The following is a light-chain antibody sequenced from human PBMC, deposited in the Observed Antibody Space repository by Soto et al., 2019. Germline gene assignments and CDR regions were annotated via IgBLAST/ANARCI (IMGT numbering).Light chain of an antibody. Sequence: QPVLTQSSSASASLGSSVKLTCTLSSGHSSYIIAWHQQQPGKAPRYLMKLEGSGSYNKGSGVPDRFSGSSSGADRYLTIPNLQFEDEADYYCETWDSNTHVFGTGTKVTVL. J-gene: IGLJ1*01. CDR3: ETWDSNTHV. CDR2: LEGSGSY. V-gene: IGLV4-60*02. CDR1: SGHSSYI.